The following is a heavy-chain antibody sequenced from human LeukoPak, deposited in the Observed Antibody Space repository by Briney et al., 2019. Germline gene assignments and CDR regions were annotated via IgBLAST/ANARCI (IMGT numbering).Heavy chain of an antibody. Sequence: SGGSVYLSCAGSGFTFSSYAMSWVGQAPEKGLEWVSGISGRGGTTYYAVSVKGRFTISRDNSKNTLYLQMNSLRAEDTAVYYCANGGITHSTNFDDWRQGTLDSLSS. CDR1: GFTFSSYA. D-gene: IGHD2-2*01. J-gene: IGHJ4*02. CDR3: ANGGITHSTNFDD. CDR2: ISGRGGTT. V-gene: IGHV3-23*01.